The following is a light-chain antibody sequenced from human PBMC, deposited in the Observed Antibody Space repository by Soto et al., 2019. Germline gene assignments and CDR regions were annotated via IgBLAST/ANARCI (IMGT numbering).Light chain of an antibody. J-gene: IGLJ3*02. Sequence: QSALTQPASVSGSPGQSITISCTGTSSDVGGYNYVSWYQHHPGNAHKLIIYEVNDRPPGVSNRFSGSKSGNTASLIISGLQAEDEADYYCSSYTTSSTLVFGGGTKLTVL. CDR2: EVN. CDR3: SSYTTSSTLV. V-gene: IGLV2-14*01. CDR1: SSDVGGYNY.